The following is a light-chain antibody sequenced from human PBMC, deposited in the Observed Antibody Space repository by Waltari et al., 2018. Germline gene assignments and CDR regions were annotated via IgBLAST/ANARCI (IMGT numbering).Light chain of an antibody. CDR3: LLHYSGAWV. V-gene: IGLV7-46*01. CDR1: SGAVAGGQT. J-gene: IGLJ3*02. Sequence: QAVVTQEPSLTVSPGGTVTLTCASSSGAVAGGQTPCWFQQKPGQAPRTLIYDTSKKHSWTPARFSGSLLGGKAALSLSGAQPDEEADYYCLLHYSGAWVFGGGTKLTVL. CDR2: DTS.